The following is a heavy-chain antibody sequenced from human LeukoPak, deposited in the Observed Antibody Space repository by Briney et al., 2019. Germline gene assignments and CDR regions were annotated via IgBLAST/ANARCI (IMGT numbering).Heavy chain of an antibody. Sequence: GASXXVSCKASGGTFTSYSMSWVRQAPGKGLEWRGGIIPNLGKTNYAQKFQGRVTITADKSTSTDYMELSRLRAGDTAGYYFARTPISSIAALFDYWGQGTLVTVSS. CDR3: ARTPISSIAALFDY. CDR2: IIPNLGKT. D-gene: IGHD6-6*01. V-gene: IGHV1-69*10. J-gene: IGHJ4*02. CDR1: GGTFTSYS.